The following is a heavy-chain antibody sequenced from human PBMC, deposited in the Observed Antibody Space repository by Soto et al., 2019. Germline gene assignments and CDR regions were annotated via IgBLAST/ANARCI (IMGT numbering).Heavy chain of an antibody. CDR1: GFSFINYN. J-gene: IGHJ4*02. CDR3: ARDFGHGYYLDY. V-gene: IGHV3-48*02. Sequence: GGSLRLSCVASGFSFINYNMNCFRQAPGKGLEWVSYITDSSDTVHYADSVRGRFTISRDNAESSLYLQMNSLRDEDTAVYFCARDFGHGYYLDYWGRGTLVTVSS. CDR2: ITDSSDTV. D-gene: IGHD3-3*01.